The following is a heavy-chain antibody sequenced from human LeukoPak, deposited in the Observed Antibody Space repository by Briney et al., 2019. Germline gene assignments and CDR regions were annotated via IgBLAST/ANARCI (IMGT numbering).Heavy chain of an antibody. CDR1: RLTFCSYA. CDR3: ARGPLSITMARGVEVDP. Sequence: VRSLTLSRAPSRLTFCSYAMHWVRQAPGKGLEWVAVISYDGSNTYYADSVKGRFTISRDNSKNTLYLQMNSRSAEDTAGYYCARGPLSITMARGVEVDPWGRGTLVTVS. D-gene: IGHD3-10*01. CDR2: ISYDGSNT. J-gene: IGHJ5*02. V-gene: IGHV3-30*04.